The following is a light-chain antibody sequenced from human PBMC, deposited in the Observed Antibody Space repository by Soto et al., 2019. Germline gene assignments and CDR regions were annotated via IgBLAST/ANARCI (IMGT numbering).Light chain of an antibody. CDR2: GVS. J-gene: IGLJ3*02. CDR3: HSYTTSSTRV. CDR1: SGAIGSYNY. Sequence: SALTQPASVSGSPGQSITISCTGTSGAIGSYNYVSWYQHHPGKAPKVIIYGVSNRPSGVSNRFSGSKSGNTASLTISGLQAEDEADYYFHSYTTSSTRVFGGGTQLTVL. V-gene: IGLV2-14*01.